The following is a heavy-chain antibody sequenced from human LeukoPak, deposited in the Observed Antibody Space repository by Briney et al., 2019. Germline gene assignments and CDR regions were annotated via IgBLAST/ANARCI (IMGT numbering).Heavy chain of an antibody. J-gene: IGHJ4*02. CDR2: ISGSGGST. V-gene: IGHV3-23*01. Sequence: PGGSLRLSCAASGFTFSSYAMSWVRQAPGKGLEWVSAISGSGGSTYYADSVKGRFTVSRDTSKNTLYLQMNSLRAEDTAVYYCAKDPRYYGGNSFRLDYWGQGTLVTVSS. CDR1: GFTFSSYA. CDR3: AKDPRYYGGNSFRLDY. D-gene: IGHD4-23*01.